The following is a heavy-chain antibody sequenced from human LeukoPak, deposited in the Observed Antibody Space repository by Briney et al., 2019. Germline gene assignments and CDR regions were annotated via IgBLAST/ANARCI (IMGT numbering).Heavy chain of an antibody. Sequence: GGSLRLSCAASGFTFGSYSMNWVRQAPGKGLEWVANIKQDGSEKYYVDSVKGRFTISRDNAKKSLYLQMNSLRAEDTAVYYCARDAEVGTLFGVLSRYNWFDPWGQGALVTVSS. J-gene: IGHJ5*02. CDR1: GFTFGSYS. V-gene: IGHV3-7*01. CDR3: ARDAEVGTLFGVLSRYNWFDP. D-gene: IGHD3-3*01. CDR2: IKQDGSEK.